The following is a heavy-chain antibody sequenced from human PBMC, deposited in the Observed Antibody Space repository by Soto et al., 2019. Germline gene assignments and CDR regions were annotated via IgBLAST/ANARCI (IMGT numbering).Heavy chain of an antibody. CDR1: GRSISSYY. CDR2: IYNSGST. V-gene: IGHV4-59*01. Sequence: QVQLQESGPGLVKPSETLFLTCTVSGRSISSYYWSWIRQPPGKGLEWIGYIYNSGSTNYNPSLKSRVTISVDTSKNQFSLKLSSVTAADTAVYYCARLSVDDFGAYYFNYWGQGTLITVSS. CDR3: ARLSVDDFGAYYFNY. D-gene: IGHD4-17*01. J-gene: IGHJ4*02.